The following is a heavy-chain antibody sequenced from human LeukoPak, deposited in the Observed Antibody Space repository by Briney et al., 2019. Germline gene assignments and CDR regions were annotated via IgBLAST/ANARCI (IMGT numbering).Heavy chain of an antibody. V-gene: IGHV3-23*01. CDR2: ISGSGGST. CDR3: AKRGYYGSGSYYNIQYYFDY. Sequence: RSLSLSCAASGFTFSSYAMSWVRQAPGKGLEWVSAISGSGGSTYYADSVKGRFTISRDNSKNTLYLQMNSLRAEDTAVYYCAKRGYYGSGSYYNIQYYFDYWGQGTLVTVSS. D-gene: IGHD3-10*01. CDR1: GFTFSSYA. J-gene: IGHJ4*02.